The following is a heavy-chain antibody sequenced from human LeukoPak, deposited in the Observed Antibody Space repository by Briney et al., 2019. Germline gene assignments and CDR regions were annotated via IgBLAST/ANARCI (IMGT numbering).Heavy chain of an antibody. D-gene: IGHD2-15*01. CDR3: ARQADWYFDL. J-gene: IGHJ2*01. V-gene: IGHV4-39*01. Sequence: PSETLSLTCTVSGGSISSSSYYWGWIRQPPGKGLEWIGSIYYSGSTYYNLSLKSRVTISVDTSKNQFSLKLSSVTAADTAVYYCARQADWYFDLWGRGTLVTVSS. CDR2: IYYSGST. CDR1: GGSISSSSYY.